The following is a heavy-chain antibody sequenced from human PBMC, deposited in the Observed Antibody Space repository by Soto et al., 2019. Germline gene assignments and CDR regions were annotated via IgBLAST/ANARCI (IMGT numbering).Heavy chain of an antibody. J-gene: IGHJ4*02. CDR3: ANVDSSGPGY. D-gene: IGHD3-22*01. V-gene: IGHV3-23*01. CDR2: ISGSGGST. CDR1: GFTFSSYA. Sequence: EVQLLESGGGLVQPGGSLRLACAASGFTFSSYAMSWVRQAPGKGREWVSAISGSGGSTYYADSVKGRFTISRGNSKNTMYLKMNSLRAEDTAVYYCANVDSSGPGYWGQGTLVAVSS.